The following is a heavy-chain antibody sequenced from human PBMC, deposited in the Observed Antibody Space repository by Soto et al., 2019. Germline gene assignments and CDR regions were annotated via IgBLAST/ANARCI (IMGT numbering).Heavy chain of an antibody. J-gene: IGHJ6*02. CDR3: ARDLEEAGGDSYGNYYYYYGMDV. Sequence: QVQLVQSGAEVKKPGASVKVSCKASGYTFTGYYMHWVRQAPGQGLEWMGWINPNSGGTNYAQKFQGRVTMTRDTSIRPAYMELSRLRCDDTAVYYCARDLEEAGGDSYGNYYYYYGMDVWGQGTTVTVSS. CDR2: INPNSGGT. V-gene: IGHV1-2*02. D-gene: IGHD5-18*01. CDR1: GYTFTGYY.